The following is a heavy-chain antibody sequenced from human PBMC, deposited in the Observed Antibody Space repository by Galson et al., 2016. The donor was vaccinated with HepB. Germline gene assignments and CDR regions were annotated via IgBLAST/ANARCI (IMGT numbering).Heavy chain of an antibody. CDR2: INNDGSSI. D-gene: IGHD2-15*01. CDR3: ARDLAEFCSGSSCQRGGMDV. Sequence: SLRLSCAASGFTFSSYWMHWVRQAPGKGLVSVSRINNDGSSINYVDSVKGRFTSSRDNAKNTLFLQMNSLRAEDTAVYYCARDLAEFCSGSSCQRGGMDVWGQGTTVTVSS. V-gene: IGHV3-74*01. J-gene: IGHJ6*02. CDR1: GFTFSSYW.